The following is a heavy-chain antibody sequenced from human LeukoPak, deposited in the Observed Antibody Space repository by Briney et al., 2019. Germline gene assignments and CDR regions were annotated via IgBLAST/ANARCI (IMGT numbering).Heavy chain of an antibody. D-gene: IGHD3-3*01. CDR2: ISGSGGNT. CDR3: ARAPAGGFWSGYYLDY. J-gene: IGHJ4*02. Sequence: PGGSLRLSCAASGFTFSSYAMSWVRQAPGKGLEWVSGISGSGGNTHYADSVKGRFTISRDNAKNSLYLQMNSLRAEDTAVYYCARAPAGGFWSGYYLDYWGQGTLVTVSS. CDR1: GFTFSSYA. V-gene: IGHV3-23*01.